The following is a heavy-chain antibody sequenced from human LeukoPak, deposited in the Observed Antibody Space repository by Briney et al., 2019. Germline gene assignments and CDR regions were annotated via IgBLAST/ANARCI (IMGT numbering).Heavy chain of an antibody. V-gene: IGHV3-33*01. J-gene: IGHJ4*02. Sequence: GGSLRLSGAASGFTFSSYGMHWVRQAPGKGLEGVAVIWYDGSNKYYADSVKGRFTISRDNSKNTLYLQMNSLRAEDTAVYYCATLITPDYYFDYWGQGTLVTVSS. CDR2: IWYDGSNK. CDR1: GFTFSSYG. CDR3: ATLITPDYYFDY.